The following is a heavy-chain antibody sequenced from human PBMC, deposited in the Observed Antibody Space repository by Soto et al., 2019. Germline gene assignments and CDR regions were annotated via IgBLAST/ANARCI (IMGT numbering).Heavy chain of an antibody. D-gene: IGHD6-6*01. Sequence: QLQLQESGPGLLKPSETLSLTCSVSGDSINSYNYYWVWNRQPPGQGLEGIGSIYYRGNNYYNPSLKTRVTISLHKSKSQSSLKLNSATAADSAVYFCARLEGLSTISSYFDYWGQGTLVTVSS. CDR1: GDSINSYNYY. J-gene: IGHJ4*02. CDR3: ARLEGLSTISSYFDY. V-gene: IGHV4-39*01. CDR2: IYYRGNN.